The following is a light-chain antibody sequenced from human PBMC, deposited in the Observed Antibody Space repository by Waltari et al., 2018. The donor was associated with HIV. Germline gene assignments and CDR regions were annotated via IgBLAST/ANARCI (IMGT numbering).Light chain of an antibody. CDR1: ISNIGINP. V-gene: IGLV1-44*01. Sequence: QSALVQPRSLSVTPGQRVTISCPGSISNIGINPVNWYRRVPGAAPKLLIYNEDQRPSGVPDRFSASKSGTSASLAISGLQSEDEADYFCSTGDDRLSIPVFGGGTFLTV. CDR2: NED. J-gene: IGLJ3*02. CDR3: STGDDRLSIPV.